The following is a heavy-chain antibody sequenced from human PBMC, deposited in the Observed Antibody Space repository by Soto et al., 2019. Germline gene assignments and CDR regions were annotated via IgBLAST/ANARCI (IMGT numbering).Heavy chain of an antibody. CDR2: ISYDGSNT. D-gene: IGHD3-10*01. CDR3: VGGQYYFDY. J-gene: IGHJ4*02. CDR1: GFPFTTYG. Sequence: QVQLVESGGGVVQPGRSLRLSCAASGFPFTTYGMHWVREGPGKGLEWVAVISYDGSNTYYADSVKGRFTISRDNSKNTLYLQMHSRRPEDTALYYCVGGQYYFDYRGQGTMVTASS. V-gene: IGHV3-30*03.